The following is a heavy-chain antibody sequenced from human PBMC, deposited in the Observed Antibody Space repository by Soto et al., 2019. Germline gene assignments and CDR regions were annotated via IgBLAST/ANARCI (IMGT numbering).Heavy chain of an antibody. CDR3: ARSQLIAARRVFDP. J-gene: IGHJ5*02. CDR1: GDSVSSNSAA. D-gene: IGHD6-6*01. CDR2: TYYRSKWYN. Sequence: PSQTLSLPCAISGDSVSSNSAAWNWIRQSPSRGLEGLGRTYYRSKWYNDYAVSVKSRITINPDTSKNQFSLQLNSVTPEDTAVYYCARSQLIAARRVFDPWAQGTLVTVSS. V-gene: IGHV6-1*01.